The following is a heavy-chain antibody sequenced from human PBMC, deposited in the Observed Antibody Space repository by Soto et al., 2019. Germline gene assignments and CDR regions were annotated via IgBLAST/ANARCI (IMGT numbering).Heavy chain of an antibody. J-gene: IGHJ4*02. V-gene: IGHV3-23*04. CDR2: ISGSGGTT. CDR3: ARGQGIVLFPVPVGLVTTPKPTVFDY. Sequence: EVQLVESGGGLARPGGALRLCCTASGFTFSSYAMTWVRQAPGKGLAWVSGISGSGGTTHYTDALKGRFTVSRDNSNNTVCLQMNSLEVEDTAVYYCARGQGIVLFPVPVGLVTTPKPTVFDYWGQGPLVT. CDR1: GFTFSSYA. D-gene: IGHD2-8*02.